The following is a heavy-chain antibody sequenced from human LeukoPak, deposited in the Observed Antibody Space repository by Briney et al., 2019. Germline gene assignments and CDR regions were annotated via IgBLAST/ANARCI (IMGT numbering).Heavy chain of an antibody. CDR1: GGSISSYY. CDR2: MSYSGST. V-gene: IGHV4-59*01. Sequence: SETLSLTCTVSGGSISSYYWSWIRQPPGKGLEWIGYMSYSGSTNYNPSLKSRVTISVDTSKSQFSLKLTSVTAADTAVYYCAKKGLHLGWYFDLWGRGTLVTVSS. J-gene: IGHJ2*01. D-gene: IGHD5-24*01. CDR3: AKKGLHLGWYFDL.